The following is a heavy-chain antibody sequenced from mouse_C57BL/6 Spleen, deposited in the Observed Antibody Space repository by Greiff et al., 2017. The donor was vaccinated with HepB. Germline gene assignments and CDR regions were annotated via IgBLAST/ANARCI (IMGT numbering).Heavy chain of an antibody. V-gene: IGHV7-1*01. CDR3: ARDANAGYSWYFDV. CDR1: GFTFSDFY. Sequence: EVQLVESGGGLVQSGRSLRLSCATSGFTFSDFYMEWVRQAPGKGLEWIAASRNKANDYTTEYSASVKGRFIVSRDTSQSILYLQMNALRAEDTAIYYCARDANAGYSWYFDVWGTGTTVTVSS. D-gene: IGHD2-3*01. CDR2: SRNKANDYTT. J-gene: IGHJ1*03.